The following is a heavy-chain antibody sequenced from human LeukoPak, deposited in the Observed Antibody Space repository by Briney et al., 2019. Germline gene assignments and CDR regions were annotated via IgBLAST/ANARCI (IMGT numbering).Heavy chain of an antibody. J-gene: IGHJ6*02. D-gene: IGHD6-13*01. CDR3: ARDAQTSSWYYGMDV. CDR1: GFTFSSYA. V-gene: IGHV3-48*04. Sequence: PGGSLRLSCAASGFTFSSYAMSWVRQAPGKGLEWVSYISNSGNTVYYEDSVKGRFTVSRDNAKNSLYLQLNSLRAEDTAVYYCARDAQTSSWYYGMDVWGQGTTVTVSS. CDR2: ISNSGNTV.